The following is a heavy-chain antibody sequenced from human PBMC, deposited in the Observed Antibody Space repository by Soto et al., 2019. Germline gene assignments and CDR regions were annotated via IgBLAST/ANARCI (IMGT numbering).Heavy chain of an antibody. CDR3: ARLYCSSPSCHAY. J-gene: IGHJ4*02. Sequence: PSETLSLTCAVYGGSFSGYYWSWIRQPPGKGLEWIGEINHSGSTNYNPSLKSRVTISVDTSKNQFSLKLSSVTAADTAVYYCARLYCSSPSCHAYWGQGTLVTVSS. V-gene: IGHV4-34*01. D-gene: IGHD2-2*01. CDR2: INHSGST. CDR1: GGSFSGYY.